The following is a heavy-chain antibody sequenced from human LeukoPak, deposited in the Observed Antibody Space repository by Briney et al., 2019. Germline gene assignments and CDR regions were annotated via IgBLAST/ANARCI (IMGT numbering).Heavy chain of an antibody. V-gene: IGHV3-23*01. CDR1: GFTFRSHA. CDR3: ARDFPGSPRNPCFDY. CDR2: IYENGGTT. D-gene: IGHD3-10*01. Sequence: GGSLRLSCVGSGFTFRSHAMSWVRQAPEKGLEFVSGIYENGGTTYYADSVKGRSTISRDNAKNSLYLQMNSLRAEDTAVYYCARDFPGSPRNPCFDYWGQGTLVTVSS. J-gene: IGHJ4*02.